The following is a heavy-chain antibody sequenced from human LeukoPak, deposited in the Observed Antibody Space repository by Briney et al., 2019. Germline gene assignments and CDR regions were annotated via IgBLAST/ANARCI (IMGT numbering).Heavy chain of an antibody. Sequence: SETLSLTRAVYGGSFSGYYWSWIRQPPGKGLEWIGEINHSGSTNYNPSLKSRVTISVDTSKNQFSLKLSSVTAADTAVYYYARLGGSYYRYYYYYMDVWGKGTTVTISS. CDR1: GGSFSGYY. D-gene: IGHD1-26*01. J-gene: IGHJ6*03. V-gene: IGHV4-34*01. CDR3: ARLGGSYYRYYYYYMDV. CDR2: INHSGST.